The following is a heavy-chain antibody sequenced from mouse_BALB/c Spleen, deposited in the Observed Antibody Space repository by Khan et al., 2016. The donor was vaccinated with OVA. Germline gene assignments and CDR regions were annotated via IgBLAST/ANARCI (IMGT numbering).Heavy chain of an antibody. CDR2: ISNGGGST. J-gene: IGHJ4*01. CDR1: GFTFSDYY. Sequence: EVELVESGGGLVQPGGSLKLSCATSGFTFSDYYMYWVRQTPEKRLEWVAYISNGGGSTYYPDTVKGRFTISRDNAKHTLYLQMSRLKSEDTALYYCARQLYGAMDHWGQGTSVTVSS. D-gene: IGHD1-1*01. CDR3: ARQLYGAMDH. V-gene: IGHV5-12*02.